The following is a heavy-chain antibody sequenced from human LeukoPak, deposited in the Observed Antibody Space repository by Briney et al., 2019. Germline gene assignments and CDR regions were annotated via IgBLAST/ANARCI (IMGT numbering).Heavy chain of an antibody. V-gene: IGHV1-46*01. Sequence: ASVKVSCKASGYIFTSYSMHWVRRAPGQGLEWMGIINPSGGTTNYAQKFQGRVTMTRDTSTSTVYMDLSSLRSEDTALYYCARDLSHRYYHRTGYAFDYWGQGTLVTVSS. D-gene: IGHD3-22*01. CDR1: GYIFTSYS. CDR3: ARDLSHRYYHRTGYAFDY. CDR2: INPSGGTT. J-gene: IGHJ4*02.